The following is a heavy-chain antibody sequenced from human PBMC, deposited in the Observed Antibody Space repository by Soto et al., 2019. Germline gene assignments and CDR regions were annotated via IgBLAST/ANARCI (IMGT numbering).Heavy chain of an antibody. Sequence: SETLSLTCTVSGGSISSYYWSWIRQPAGKGLEWIGRIYTSGSTNYNPSLKSRVTMSVDTSKNQLSLKLSSVTAADTAVYYCARVGIAAAGDAFDIWGQGTMVTVSS. D-gene: IGHD6-13*01. CDR1: GGSISSYY. CDR3: ARVGIAAAGDAFDI. J-gene: IGHJ3*02. V-gene: IGHV4-4*07. CDR2: IYTSGST.